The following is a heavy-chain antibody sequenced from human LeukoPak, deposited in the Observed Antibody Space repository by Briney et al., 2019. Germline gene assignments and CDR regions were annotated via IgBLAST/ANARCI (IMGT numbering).Heavy chain of an antibody. V-gene: IGHV4-38-2*02. CDR2: MFHSGST. Sequence: RPSETLSLTCTVSGYSLSSGFYWGWIRQPPGKGLEWIATMFHSGSTYYNPSLESRVTISMDTSKNQFSLRLISVTAADTALYYCARFGTHDNCCHPGVDTWGQGTPVTVSS. CDR1: GYSLSSGFY. D-gene: IGHD1-1*01. CDR3: ARFGTHDNCCHPGVDT. J-gene: IGHJ5*02.